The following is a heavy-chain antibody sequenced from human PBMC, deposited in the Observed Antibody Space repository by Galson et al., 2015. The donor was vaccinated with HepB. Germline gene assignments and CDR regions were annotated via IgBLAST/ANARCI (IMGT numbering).Heavy chain of an antibody. CDR2: ISGSGDST. J-gene: IGHJ3*02. CDR1: GFTFSSYA. V-gene: IGHV3-23*01. CDR3: AKDIGCSSTNCYSPYAFDI. D-gene: IGHD2-2*02. Sequence: LRLSCAASGFTFSSYAMSWVRQAPGKGLEWVSAISGSGDSTYYADSVKGRFSISRDNSRNALYLQVSSLRAEDTAVYYCAKDIGCSSTNCYSPYAFDIWGQGTMVTVSS.